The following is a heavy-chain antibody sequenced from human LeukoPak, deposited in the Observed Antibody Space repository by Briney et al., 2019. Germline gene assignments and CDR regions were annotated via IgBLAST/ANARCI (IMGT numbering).Heavy chain of an antibody. V-gene: IGHV3-21*06. CDR2: ISRNILYM. Sequence: GGSLRLSSVPPGFTSGGNAMNWVARAPGRGRSGVSPISRNILYMYYADSLKGRFTISRDNAKNSLYLQMDSLRAEDTAVYYCARDKVGHDFWSGYSDFWGQGTLVTVSS. J-gene: IGHJ4*02. CDR1: GFTSGGNA. CDR3: ARDKVGHDFWSGYSDF. D-gene: IGHD3-3*01.